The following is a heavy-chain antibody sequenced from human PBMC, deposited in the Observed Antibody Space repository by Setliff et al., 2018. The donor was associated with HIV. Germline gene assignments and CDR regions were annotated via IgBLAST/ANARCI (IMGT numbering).Heavy chain of an antibody. J-gene: IGHJ4*02. V-gene: IGHV4-4*09. D-gene: IGHD6-13*01. CDR1: GDSISSYS. Sequence: SETLSLTCTVSGDSISSYSWNWIRQPPGKGLEWIGYIYSSGSTNYNPSLKSRVTISVDTSKNQFPLKLSSVTGLRPEDTAMYYCARDRWFSNNWYSDYWGQGTLVTVSS. CDR2: IYSSGST. CDR3: ARDRWFSNNWYSDY.